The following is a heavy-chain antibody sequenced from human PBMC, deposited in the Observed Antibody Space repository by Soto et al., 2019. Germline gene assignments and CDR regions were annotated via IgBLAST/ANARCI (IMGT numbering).Heavy chain of an antibody. CDR2: IIPALGTT. D-gene: IGHD4-17*01. Sequence: QDQLVQSGAEVKKPGSSVKVSCKAFGGPFSSHTVSRVRQAPGQGLEWMGRIIPALGTTTYAQKFQGRVTITADESVTTVYMELNSLRTEYTAVYYCARPDFGDFWYFDLWGRGTLVTVSS. CDR1: GGPFSSHT. J-gene: IGHJ2*01. CDR3: ARPDFGDFWYFDL. V-gene: IGHV1-69*08.